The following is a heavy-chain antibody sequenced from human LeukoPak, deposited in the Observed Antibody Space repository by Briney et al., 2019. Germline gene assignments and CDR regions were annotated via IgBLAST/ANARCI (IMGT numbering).Heavy chain of an antibody. Sequence: PGGSLRLSCAASGFTFSSYSMSWVRQAPGKGLEWVSYISSSSSYIYYADSVKGRFTISRDNAKNSLYLQVNSLTAEDTAVYYCARVRPGQWLLRDAFDIWDQGTMVTVSS. J-gene: IGHJ3*02. D-gene: IGHD5-12*01. CDR1: GFTFSSYS. V-gene: IGHV3-21*05. CDR2: ISSSSSYI. CDR3: ARVRPGQWLLRDAFDI.